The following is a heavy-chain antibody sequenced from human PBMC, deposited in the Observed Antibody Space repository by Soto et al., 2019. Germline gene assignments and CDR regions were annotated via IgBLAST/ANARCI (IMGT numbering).Heavy chain of an antibody. J-gene: IGHJ6*02. D-gene: IGHD6-19*01. Sequence: EVQLVESGGGLVQPGGSLRLSCAASGLIFSDYHIDWVRQAPGKGLGWVGRIRRKANSYTTEYAASVKGRFTISRDDSKNSLYLQMNSLKSEDTAVYYCAMLGGWSGGSSGMDVWGQGTTVTVSS. CDR3: AMLGGWSGGSSGMDV. CDR1: GLIFSDYH. V-gene: IGHV3-72*01. CDR2: IRRKANSYTT.